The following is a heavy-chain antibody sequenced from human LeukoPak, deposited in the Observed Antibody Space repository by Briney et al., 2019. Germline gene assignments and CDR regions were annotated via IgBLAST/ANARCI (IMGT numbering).Heavy chain of an antibody. J-gene: IGHJ4*02. CDR2: INPNSGGT. V-gene: IGHV1-2*02. D-gene: IGHD6-13*01. CDR3: ARSIAAAGRRVDY. Sequence: ASVKVSCKASGYTFTGYYMHWVRQAPGRGLEWMGWINPNSGGTNYAQKFQGRVTMTRDTSISTAYMELSRLRSDDTAVYYCARSIAAAGRRVDYWGQGTLVTVSS. CDR1: GYTFTGYY.